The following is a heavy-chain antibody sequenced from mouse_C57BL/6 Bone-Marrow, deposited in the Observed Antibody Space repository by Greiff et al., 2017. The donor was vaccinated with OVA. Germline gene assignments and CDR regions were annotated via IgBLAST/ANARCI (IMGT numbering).Heavy chain of an antibody. V-gene: IGHV7-3*01. J-gene: IGHJ1*03. D-gene: IGHD2-2*01. Sequence: EVKLVESGGGLVQPGGSLSLSCAASGFTFTDYYMSWVRQPPGKALEWLGFIRNKANGYTTEYSASVKGRFTISRDNSQSILYLQMNALRAEDSATYYCARCNYGYGVWYFDVWGTGTTVTVSS. CDR3: ARCNYGYGVWYFDV. CDR2: IRNKANGYTT. CDR1: GFTFTDYY.